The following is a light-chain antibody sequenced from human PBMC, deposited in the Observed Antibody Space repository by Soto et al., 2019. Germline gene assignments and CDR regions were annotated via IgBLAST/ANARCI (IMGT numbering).Light chain of an antibody. J-gene: IGKJ5*01. V-gene: IGKV3-20*01. Sequence: EIVLTQSPGTLSLSPGERATLSCRASQSVSSSYLAWYQQKPGQAPRLLIYGASSRATGIPDRFSGSGSGTDFTLTISRLEPEDFTMYYCQQYGSLITFGQVTRLE. CDR2: GAS. CDR1: QSVSSSY. CDR3: QQYGSLIT.